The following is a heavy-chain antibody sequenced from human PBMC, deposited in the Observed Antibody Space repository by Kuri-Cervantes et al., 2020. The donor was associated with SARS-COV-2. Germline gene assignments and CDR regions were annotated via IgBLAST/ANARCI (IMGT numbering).Heavy chain of an antibody. J-gene: IGHJ6*04. CDR1: GFSFSTYA. V-gene: IGHV3-30*04. Sequence: GGSLRLSCAASGFSFSTYAMHWVRQAPGKGLEWVAGMSYDGGKIYYADSLKGRFTISRDNSKNTLYVQMVSLRPEDTAVYYCAREPTINWSDIGNSLDVWSKGTAVTVSS. CDR2: MSYDGGKI. D-gene: IGHD1-20*01. CDR3: AREPTINWSDIGNSLDV.